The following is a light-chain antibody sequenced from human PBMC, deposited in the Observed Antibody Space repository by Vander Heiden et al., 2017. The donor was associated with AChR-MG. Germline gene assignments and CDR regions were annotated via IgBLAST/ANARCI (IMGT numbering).Light chain of an antibody. V-gene: IGLV1-44*01. Sequence: QFVLTQPPSASGTPGQTVSISCSGSRSNVGTNTVEWYQQLPGMAPKLVISNNNQRPAGVPDRFSGSKSGTLASLTISGLQSEDEADYYCAAWDDSLSVIFGGGTKLSVL. CDR3: AAWDDSLSVI. J-gene: IGLJ2*01. CDR2: NNN. CDR1: RSNVGTNT.